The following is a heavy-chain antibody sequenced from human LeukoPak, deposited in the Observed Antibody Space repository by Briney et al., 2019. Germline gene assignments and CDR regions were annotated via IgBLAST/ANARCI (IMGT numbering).Heavy chain of an antibody. J-gene: IGHJ4*02. CDR2: IHSSGST. CDR1: GGSLSDYN. Sequence: SETLSLTCTVSGGSLSDYNWSWIRQPAGMRLEWIGQIHSSGSTMFNPSLNGRVTMSVDTSSNQLSLNLGSVTAADTAVYYCARRGPTTGWSFDYWGQGALVTVS. CDR3: ARRGPTTGWSFDY. D-gene: IGHD6-19*01. V-gene: IGHV4-4*07.